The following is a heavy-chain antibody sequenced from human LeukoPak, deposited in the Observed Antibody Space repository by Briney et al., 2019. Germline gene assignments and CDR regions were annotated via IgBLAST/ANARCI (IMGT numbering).Heavy chain of an antibody. CDR2: IYYSGST. Sequence: SETLSLTCTVSGGSISSSSYYWGWVRQPPGKGLEWIGSIYYSGSTYYNPSLKSRVTISVDTSKNQFSLKLSSVTAADTAVYYCARHGRFFGYWGQGTLVTVSS. D-gene: IGHD3-3*01. CDR1: GGSISSSSYY. V-gene: IGHV4-39*01. CDR3: ARHGRFFGY. J-gene: IGHJ4*02.